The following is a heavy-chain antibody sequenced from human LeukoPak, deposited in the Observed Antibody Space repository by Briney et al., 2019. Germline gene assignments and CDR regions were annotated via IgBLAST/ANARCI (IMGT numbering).Heavy chain of an antibody. D-gene: IGHD2-2*01. V-gene: IGHV1-2*02. Sequence: ASVKVSCKASGYTFTGYYMHWVRQAPGQGLEWMGWINPNSGGTNYAQKFQGRVTMTRDTSISTAYMELSRLRSDDTAVYYCARLGEGYCSSTSCPPGDYYYYYMDVWGKGTTVTVSS. CDR3: ARLGEGYCSSTSCPPGDYYYYYMDV. J-gene: IGHJ6*03. CDR1: GYTFTGYY. CDR2: INPNSGGT.